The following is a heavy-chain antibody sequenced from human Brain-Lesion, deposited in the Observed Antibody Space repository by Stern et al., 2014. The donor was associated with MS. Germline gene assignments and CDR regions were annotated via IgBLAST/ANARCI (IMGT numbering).Heavy chain of an antibody. CDR1: GGSFSGYY. V-gene: IGHV4-34*01. Sequence: QVQLQQWGAGLLKPSETLSLTCGVYGGSFSGYYWTWIRQPPGKGLEWIGEINHSGRINYNPSPEIRVTMSVDTSKHQLSLRLSSATAADTAVYYCARDVGGAFDYWGQGTLVTVSS. J-gene: IGHJ4*02. CDR2: INHSGRI. D-gene: IGHD2-21*01. CDR3: ARDVGGAFDY.